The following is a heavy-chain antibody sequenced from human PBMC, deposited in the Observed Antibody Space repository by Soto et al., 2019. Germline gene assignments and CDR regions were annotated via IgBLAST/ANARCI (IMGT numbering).Heavy chain of an antibody. D-gene: IGHD6-19*01. CDR2: ISYSGST. CDR3: AALYSSGWYVLF. J-gene: IGHJ4*02. Sequence: SETLSLTCSVSGASIRTYFWSWIRQPPGKGLEWIGYISYSGSTTYYNPSLKSRVTMSADTSKNQFSLRLNSVTAADTAVYYCAALYSSGWYVLFWGQGTLVTVS. V-gene: IGHV4-59*01. CDR1: GASIRTYF.